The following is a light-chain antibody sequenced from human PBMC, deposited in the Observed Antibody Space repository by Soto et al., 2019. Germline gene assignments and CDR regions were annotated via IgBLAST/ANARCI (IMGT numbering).Light chain of an antibody. V-gene: IGKV4-1*01. CDR3: QQYYSTPRT. Sequence: DIVMTQSPDSLAVSLGERATINCKSSQSVLYSSNNKNYLAWYQQKPGQPPKLLIYWASTRESGVPDRFSGSGSWTDFTLTSSRLQAKDVAVYYCQQYYSTPRTFGQGTKVEIK. CDR1: QSVLYSSNNKNY. CDR2: WAS. J-gene: IGKJ1*01.